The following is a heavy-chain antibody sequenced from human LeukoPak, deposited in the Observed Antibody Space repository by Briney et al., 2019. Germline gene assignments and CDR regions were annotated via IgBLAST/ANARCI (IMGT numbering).Heavy chain of an antibody. CDR2: ISAYNGNT. CDR3: ATNLAGTRNYYYGMDV. D-gene: IGHD6-19*01. J-gene: IGHJ6*02. CDR1: GYTFTSYG. Sequence: ASVKVSCKASGYTFTSYGISWVRQAPGQGLEWMGWISAYNGNTNCAQKLQGRVTMTEDTSTDTAYMELSSLRSEDTAVYYCATNLAGTRNYYYGMDVWGQGTTVTVSS. V-gene: IGHV1-18*01.